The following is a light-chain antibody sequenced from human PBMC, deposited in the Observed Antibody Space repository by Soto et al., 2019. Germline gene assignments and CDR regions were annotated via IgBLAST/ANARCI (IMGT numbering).Light chain of an antibody. CDR2: AAS. J-gene: IGKJ1*01. Sequence: DIKMTQSPSSLSASVGDRVTITCRASQSISSYLNWYQQKPGKAPKLLIYAASSLQSGVPSRFSGSGSGADFTLTISRLEPEDFAVYYCQQYGSSRTFGQGTKVDIK. V-gene: IGKV1-39*01. CDR1: QSISSY. CDR3: QQYGSSRT.